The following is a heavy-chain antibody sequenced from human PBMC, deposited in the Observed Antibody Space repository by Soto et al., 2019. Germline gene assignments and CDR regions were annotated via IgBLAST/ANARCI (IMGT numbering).Heavy chain of an antibody. Sequence: SETLSLTCAVYGGFVSSGSYYWSWIRQPPGKGLEWIGEMSHSGGTHFNPSLKSRVTISVDTSKNQFSLKMSSVTAADTALYYGARVDPGNATTVLDAFDIWGPGTMVTVSS. V-gene: IGHV4-61*01. CDR3: ARVDPGNATTVLDAFDI. CDR1: GGFVSSGSYY. D-gene: IGHD1-1*01. CDR2: MSHSGGT. J-gene: IGHJ3*02.